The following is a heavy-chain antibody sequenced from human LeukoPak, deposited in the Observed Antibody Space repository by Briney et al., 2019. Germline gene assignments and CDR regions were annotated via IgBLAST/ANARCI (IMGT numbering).Heavy chain of an antibody. V-gene: IGHV4-39*01. CDR3: ARHQWLGPFDY. D-gene: IGHD6-19*01. J-gene: IGHJ4*02. CDR1: GGSISSSSHC. Sequence: SETLSLTCTVFGGSISSSSHCWGWIRQPPGEGLEWIGSIYFSGSTYYSPSLKSRVTISVDPSTNQFSLKLSSVTAADTAVYYCARHQWLGPFDYWGQGTLVTVSS. CDR2: IYFSGST.